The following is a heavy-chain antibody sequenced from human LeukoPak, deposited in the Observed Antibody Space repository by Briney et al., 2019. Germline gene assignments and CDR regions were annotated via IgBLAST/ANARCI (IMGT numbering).Heavy chain of an antibody. CDR2: IYTSGST. CDR3: ASSSSWSDY. D-gene: IGHD6-13*01. Sequence: PSQTLSLTCTVSGGSISSGSYYWSWIRQPAGKGLEWIGRIYTSGSTNYTPSLKSRVTISVDTSKNQFSLKLSSVTAADTAVYYCASSSSWSDYWGQGTLVTVSS. J-gene: IGHJ4*02. V-gene: IGHV4-61*02. CDR1: GGSISSGSYY.